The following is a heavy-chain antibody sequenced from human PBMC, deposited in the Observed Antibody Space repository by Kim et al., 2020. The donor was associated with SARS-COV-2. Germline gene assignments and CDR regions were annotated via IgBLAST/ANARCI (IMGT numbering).Heavy chain of an antibody. V-gene: IGHV7-4-1*02. CDR3: AAWRPPDSVYCSTSSCQVIYYFDY. CDR2: INTNTGNP. Sequence: ASVKVSCKASGYTFSSNAMNWVRQAPGQGPEWMGWINTNTGNPTYAQGFAGRYVFSLDTSVSTAYLQINNLKAEDSALYYCAAWRPPDSVYCSTSSCQVIYYFDYWGQGTLVTVSS. D-gene: IGHD2-2*01. CDR1: GYTFSSNA. J-gene: IGHJ4*02.